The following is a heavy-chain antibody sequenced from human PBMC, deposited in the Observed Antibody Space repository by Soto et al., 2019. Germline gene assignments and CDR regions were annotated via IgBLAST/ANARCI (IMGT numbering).Heavy chain of an antibody. CDR1: GFTVSSNY. D-gene: IGHD6-19*01. CDR3: ARGRSGGWYYFDY. CDR2: IYSGGST. V-gene: IGHV3-53*01. Sequence: HPGGSLRLSCAASGFTVSSNYMSWVRQAPGKGLEWVSVIYSGGSTYYADSVKGRFTISRDNSKNTLYLQMSSLRAEDTAVYYCARGRSGGWYYFDYWGQGTLVTVSS. J-gene: IGHJ4*02.